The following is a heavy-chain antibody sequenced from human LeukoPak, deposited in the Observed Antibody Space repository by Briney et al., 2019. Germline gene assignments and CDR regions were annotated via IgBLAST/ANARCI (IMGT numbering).Heavy chain of an antibody. CDR2: IYYSGST. V-gene: IGHV4-39*01. CDR1: GGSISSSSYY. CDR3: ARHLSSGSSWYNDY. J-gene: IGHJ4*02. D-gene: IGHD6-13*01. Sequence: SETLSLTCTVSGGSISSSSYYWGWIRQPPGKGLEWIGSIYYSGSTYYDPSLKSRVTISVDTSKNQFSLKLSSVTAAETAVYYCARHLSSGSSWYNDYWGQGTLVTVSS.